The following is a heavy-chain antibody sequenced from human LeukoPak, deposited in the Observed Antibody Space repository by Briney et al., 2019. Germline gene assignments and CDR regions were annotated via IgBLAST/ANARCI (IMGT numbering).Heavy chain of an antibody. Sequence: SETLSLTCTVSGGSINSHFWSWIRQPPGKGLEWIGYVSYRGSTNYNPSLKSRVTISIDTSENQFSLKLTSVTAADTAVYYCARYFAGSGYYDFWGQGTLVTVSS. CDR1: GGSINSHF. J-gene: IGHJ4*02. D-gene: IGHD3-22*01. CDR2: VSYRGST. V-gene: IGHV4-59*08. CDR3: ARYFAGSGYYDF.